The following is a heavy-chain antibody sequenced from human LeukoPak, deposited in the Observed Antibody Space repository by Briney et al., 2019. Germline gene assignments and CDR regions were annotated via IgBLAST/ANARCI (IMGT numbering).Heavy chain of an antibody. J-gene: IGHJ5*02. V-gene: IGHV1-18*01. D-gene: IGHD6-6*01. CDR2: ISAYNGNA. CDR1: GYTFTSYA. Sequence: ASVKVSCKASGYTFTSYAMNWVRQAPGQGLEWMGWISAYNGNANYAQKLQGRVTMTTDTSTSTAYMELRSLTSDDTAVYYCARALPEYSSTLDWFDPWGQGTLVTVSS. CDR3: ARALPEYSSTLDWFDP.